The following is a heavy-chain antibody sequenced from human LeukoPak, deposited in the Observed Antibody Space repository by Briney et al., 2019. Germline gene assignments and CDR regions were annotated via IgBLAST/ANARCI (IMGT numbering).Heavy chain of an antibody. J-gene: IGHJ4*02. CDR1: GFTFSSYS. V-gene: IGHV3-21*01. D-gene: IGHD6-13*01. Sequence: PGGSLRLSCAASGFTFSSYSMNWVRQAPGKGLEWVSSISSSSSYIYYADSVKGRFTISRDNAKNSLYLQMNSLRAEDTAVYYCARDQSTGYSSSWHGGYYFDYWGQGTLVTVSS. CDR2: ISSSSSYI. CDR3: ARDQSTGYSSSWHGGYYFDY.